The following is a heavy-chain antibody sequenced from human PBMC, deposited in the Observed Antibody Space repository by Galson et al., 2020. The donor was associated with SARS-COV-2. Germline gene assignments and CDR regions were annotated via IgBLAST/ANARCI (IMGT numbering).Heavy chain of an antibody. CDR3: TRDMVWAGNYYYMDV. Sequence: SETLSLTCTLSGGSVRSGSYYWSWIRQPAGKGLEWIGRIYTSRSTNYNPSLKSRVTISVDTSKNQFSLKLSSVTAADTAVYFCTRDMVWAGNYYYMDVWGKGTTVTISS. D-gene: IGHD2-8*01. CDR2: IYTSRST. V-gene: IGHV4-61*02. CDR1: GGSVRSGSYY. J-gene: IGHJ6*03.